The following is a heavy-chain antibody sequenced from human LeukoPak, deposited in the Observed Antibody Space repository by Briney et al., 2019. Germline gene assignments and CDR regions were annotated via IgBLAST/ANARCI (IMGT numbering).Heavy chain of an antibody. D-gene: IGHD1-14*01. CDR3: ARGVEPLAANTLAY. CDR2: LYSDGNT. CDR1: GFTVSTND. Sequence: GGSLRLSCAASGFTVSTNDMTWVRQAPGKGLEWVSVLYSDGNTKYSDSVQGRFTISRDNSKNTLYLEMNSLSPDDTAVYYCARGVEPLAANTLAYWGQGTLVTVSS. J-gene: IGHJ4*02. V-gene: IGHV3-53*01.